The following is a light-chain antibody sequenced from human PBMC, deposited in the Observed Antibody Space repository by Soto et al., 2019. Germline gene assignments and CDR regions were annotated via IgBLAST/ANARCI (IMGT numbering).Light chain of an antibody. V-gene: IGKV1-5*03. CDR3: QQYNSYAWT. Sequence: DTQMTQSPSTLSASVGDRVTITCRASQSISSWLAWYQQKPGKAPKLLIYKASSLESGVPSRFSDSGSGTEFTLTISSLQPDDFATYYCQQYNSYAWTFGQGTKV. CDR2: KAS. J-gene: IGKJ1*01. CDR1: QSISSW.